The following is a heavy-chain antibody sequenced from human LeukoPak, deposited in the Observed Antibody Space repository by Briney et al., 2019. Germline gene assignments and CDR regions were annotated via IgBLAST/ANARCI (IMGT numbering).Heavy chain of an antibody. Sequence: GGSLRLSCAASGFTFSSYAMSWVRQAPGKGLEWVSAISGSGGSTYYADSVKGRFTISRDNSKNTLYLQMNSLGAEDTAVYYCAKDSGQVYDFWSGYYVGYMDVWGKGTTVTVSS. J-gene: IGHJ6*03. CDR3: AKDSGQVYDFWSGYYVGYMDV. V-gene: IGHV3-23*01. CDR1: GFTFSSYA. CDR2: ISGSGGST. D-gene: IGHD3-3*01.